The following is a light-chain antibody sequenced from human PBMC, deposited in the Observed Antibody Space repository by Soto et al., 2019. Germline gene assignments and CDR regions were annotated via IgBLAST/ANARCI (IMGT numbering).Light chain of an antibody. CDR2: LNSDGSH. CDR1: SGHSSYA. CDR3: QTWGTGIVV. Sequence: QPVLTQSPSASASLGASVKLTCTLSSGHSSYAIARHQQQPEKGPRYLMKLNSDGSHNKGDGIPDRFSGSSSGAERYLTISSLQSEDEADYYCQTWGTGIVVFGGGTKLTVL. V-gene: IGLV4-69*01. J-gene: IGLJ2*01.